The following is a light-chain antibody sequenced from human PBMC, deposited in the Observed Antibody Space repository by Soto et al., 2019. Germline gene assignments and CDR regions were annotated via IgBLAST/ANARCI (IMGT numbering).Light chain of an antibody. CDR3: HQYGSYPLT. CDR1: QSVSSNY. Sequence: EIVLTQSPGTLSLSPGERATLSCRASQSVSSNYLGWYQQKPGQAPRLLIYDTSTRATGIPDRFSGSGSGTDFTLTISRPEPEDFAVYFCHQYGSYPLTFGPGTKVEIK. J-gene: IGKJ3*01. V-gene: IGKV3-20*01. CDR2: DTS.